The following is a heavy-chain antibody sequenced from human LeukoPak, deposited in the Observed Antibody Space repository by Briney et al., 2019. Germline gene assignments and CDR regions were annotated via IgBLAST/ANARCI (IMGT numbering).Heavy chain of an antibody. CDR1: GFTFSSYG. J-gene: IGHJ4*02. Sequence: AGGSLRLSCAASGFTFSSYGMHWVRQAPGKGLEWVAMIWYDGSNTYYADSMKGRFTISRDNSKNTLFLQMDSLRAEDTAVYYCARDRSTTHFDYWGQGTLVTVSS. V-gene: IGHV3-33*01. CDR2: IWYDGSNT. CDR3: ARDRSTTHFDY. D-gene: IGHD5/OR15-5a*01.